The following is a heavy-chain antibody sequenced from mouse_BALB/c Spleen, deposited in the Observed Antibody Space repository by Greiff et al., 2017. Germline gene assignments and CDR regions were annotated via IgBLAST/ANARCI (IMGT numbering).Heavy chain of an antibody. J-gene: IGHJ3*01. V-gene: IGHV8-8*01. CDR3: DRKEEGFAY. CDR2: IWWDDVK. CDR1: GFSLSTSGMG. Sequence: QVTLKVSGPGILQPSPTVSLSCSFSGFSLSTSGMGVGWIRQPSGKGLVWLVHIWWDDVKRYNPALKSRLTVSKDTSSSQVFRKIASVDTADTATYYGDRKEEGFAYWGQGTLVTVSA.